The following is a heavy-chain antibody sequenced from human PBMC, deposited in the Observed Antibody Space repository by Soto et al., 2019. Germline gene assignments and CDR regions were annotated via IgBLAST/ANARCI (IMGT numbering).Heavy chain of an antibody. CDR1: GFTFSSYG. Sequence: LILSCAASGFTFSSYGMHWVRQAPGKGLEWVAVISYDGSNKYYADSVKGRFTISRDNSKNTLYLQMNSLRAEDTAVYYCAKEAEYSSSWGYYYYYGMDVWGQGTTVTVSS. J-gene: IGHJ6*02. D-gene: IGHD6-13*01. CDR2: ISYDGSNK. V-gene: IGHV3-30*18. CDR3: AKEAEYSSSWGYYYYYGMDV.